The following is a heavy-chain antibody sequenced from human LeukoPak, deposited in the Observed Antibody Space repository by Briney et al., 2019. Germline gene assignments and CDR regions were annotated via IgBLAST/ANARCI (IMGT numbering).Heavy chain of an antibody. Sequence: GGSLRLSCAASGFTFSSYAMSWVRQAPGKGLEWVSAISGSGGSTYYADSVKGRFTISRDNSKNTLYLQMNSLRAEDTAVYYCAKDHYGSPGGTSSADAFDIWGQGTVVTVSS. CDR2: ISGSGGST. J-gene: IGHJ3*02. D-gene: IGHD3-10*01. CDR1: GFTFSSYA. CDR3: AKDHYGSPGGTSSADAFDI. V-gene: IGHV3-23*01.